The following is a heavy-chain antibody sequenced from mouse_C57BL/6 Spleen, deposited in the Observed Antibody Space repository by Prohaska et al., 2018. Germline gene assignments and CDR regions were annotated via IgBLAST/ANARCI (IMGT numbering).Heavy chain of an antibody. CDR3: ARERHQDY. CDR2: INPYNGGT. D-gene: IGHD1-2*01. Sequence: HGKSLEWIGVINPYNGGTSYNQKFKGKATLTVDKSSSTAYMELNSLTSEDSAVYYCARERHQDYWGQGTTLTVSS. J-gene: IGHJ2*01. V-gene: IGHV1-19*01.